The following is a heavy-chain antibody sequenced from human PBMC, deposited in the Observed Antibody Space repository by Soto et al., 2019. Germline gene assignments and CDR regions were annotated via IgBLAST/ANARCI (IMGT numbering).Heavy chain of an antibody. J-gene: IGHJ3*02. CDR1: GYTFTSYY. Sequence: QVQLVQSGAEVKKPGASVKVSCKASGYTFTSYYMHWVRQAPGQGLEWMGIINPSGGSTSYAQKFQGRVTXXRXTXXSTVYMELSSLRSEDTAVYYCARDLAAAGIDAFDIWGQGTMVTVSS. D-gene: IGHD6-13*01. CDR2: INPSGGST. V-gene: IGHV1-46*03. CDR3: ARDLAAAGIDAFDI.